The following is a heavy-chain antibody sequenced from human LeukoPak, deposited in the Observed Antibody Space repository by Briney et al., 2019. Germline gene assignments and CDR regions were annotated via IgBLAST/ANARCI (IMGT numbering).Heavy chain of an antibody. V-gene: IGHV1-18*01. CDR3: ARDHYDIFDYYYYYMDV. J-gene: IGHJ6*03. D-gene: IGHD3-22*01. CDR1: GYTFTSYG. Sequence: GASVKVSCKASGYTFTSYGISWVRQAPGQGLEWRGWISAYNGNTNYAQKLQGRVTMTTDTSTSTAYMELRSLRSDDTAVYYCARDHYDIFDYYYYYMDVWGKGTTVTVSS. CDR2: ISAYNGNT.